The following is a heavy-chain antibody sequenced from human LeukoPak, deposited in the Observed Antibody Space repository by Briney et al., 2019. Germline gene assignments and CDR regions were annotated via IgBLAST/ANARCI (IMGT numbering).Heavy chain of an antibody. CDR3: AVMYSSSWYWFGP. D-gene: IGHD6-13*01. J-gene: IGHJ5*02. CDR1: GASISSDY. CDR2: MYDSGST. V-gene: IGHV4-59*08. Sequence: SETLSLTCTVSGASISSDYWNWIRQPPGKGLEWIGYMYDSGSTNYTPSLKSRVTISVATPKNQFSLKLSSVTAADTAVYYCAVMYSSSWYWFGPWGQGTLVTVSS.